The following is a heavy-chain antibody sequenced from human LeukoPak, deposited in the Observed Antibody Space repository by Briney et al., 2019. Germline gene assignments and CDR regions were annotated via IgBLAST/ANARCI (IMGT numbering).Heavy chain of an antibody. CDR2: INHSGST. D-gene: IGHD2-2*01. Sequence: PSETLSLTCAVYGGSFSGYYWSWIRQPPGKGLEWIGEINHSGSTNYNPSLKSRVTISVDTSKNQFSLKLSSVTAADTAVYYCARDIVVVPAASNWFDPWGQGTLSPSPQ. V-gene: IGHV4-34*01. CDR3: ARDIVVVPAASNWFDP. CDR1: GGSFSGYY. J-gene: IGHJ5*02.